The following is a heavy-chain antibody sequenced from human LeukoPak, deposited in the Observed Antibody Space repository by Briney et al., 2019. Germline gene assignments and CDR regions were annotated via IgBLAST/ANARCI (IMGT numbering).Heavy chain of an antibody. CDR2: INPNSGGT. D-gene: IGHD3-9*01. CDR3: AREILGDDILTGYYIGPFDP. CDR1: GYTFTGYY. Sequence: ASVKVPCKASGYTFTGYYMHWVRQAPGQGLEWMGWINPNSGGTNYAQKFQGRVTMTRDTSISTAYMELSRLRSDDTAVYYCAREILGDDILTGYYIGPFDPWGQGTLVTVSS. V-gene: IGHV1-2*02. J-gene: IGHJ5*02.